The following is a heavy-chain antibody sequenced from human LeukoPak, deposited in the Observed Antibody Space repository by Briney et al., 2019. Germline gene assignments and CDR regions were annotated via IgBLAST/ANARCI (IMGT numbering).Heavy chain of an antibody. V-gene: IGHV1-8*01. CDR1: GYTFTSYD. J-gene: IGHJ6*03. CDR2: MNPNSGNT. CDR3: ARGPQLYYYMDV. D-gene: IGHD2-2*01. Sequence: ASVKVSCKASGYTFTSYDINWVRQATGQGLEWMGWMNPNSGNTGYAQKFQGRVTMTSNTSISTAYMELSSLRSEDTAVYYCARGPQLYYYMDVWGKGTTVTVSS.